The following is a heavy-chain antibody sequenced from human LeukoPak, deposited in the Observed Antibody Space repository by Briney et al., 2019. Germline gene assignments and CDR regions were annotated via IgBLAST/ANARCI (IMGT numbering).Heavy chain of an antibody. Sequence: GRSLRLSCAASGFTFSSYAMHWVRQAPGKGLEWVAVISDDGSNKYYADSVKGRFTISRDNSKNTLYLQMNSLRGEDTAVYYCARGDYVDNRWGQGTLVTVSS. J-gene: IGHJ4*02. CDR3: ARGDYVDNR. V-gene: IGHV3-30*04. CDR2: ISDDGSNK. D-gene: IGHD4-17*01. CDR1: GFTFSSYA.